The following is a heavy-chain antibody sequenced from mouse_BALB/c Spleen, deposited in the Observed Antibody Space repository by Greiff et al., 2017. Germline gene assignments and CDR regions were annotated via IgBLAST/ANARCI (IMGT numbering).Heavy chain of an antibody. CDR3: AGGVTTAY. V-gene: IGHV14-1*02. CDR1: GFNIKDYY. J-gene: IGHJ3*01. Sequence: EVKLQESGAELVRPGALVKLSCKASGFNIKDYYMHWVKQRPEQGLEWIGWIDPENGNTIYDPKFQGKASITADTSSNTAYLQLSSLTSEDTAVYYCAGGVTTAYWGQGTLVTVSA. D-gene: IGHD2-2*01. CDR2: IDPENGNT.